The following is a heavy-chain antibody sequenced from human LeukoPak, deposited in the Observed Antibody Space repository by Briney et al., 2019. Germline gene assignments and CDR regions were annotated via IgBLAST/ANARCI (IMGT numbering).Heavy chain of an antibody. Sequence: PSETLSLTCTVSGGSISSYYWSWIRQPPGEGLEWIGYIYYSGSTNYNPSLKSRVTMSVDTSKNQFSLKLSSVTAADTAVYYCARHDSSAWYGGVDHWGQGTLVTVSS. V-gene: IGHV4-59*08. CDR3: ARHDSSAWYGGVDH. J-gene: IGHJ4*02. CDR2: IYYSGST. CDR1: GGSISSYY. D-gene: IGHD6-19*01.